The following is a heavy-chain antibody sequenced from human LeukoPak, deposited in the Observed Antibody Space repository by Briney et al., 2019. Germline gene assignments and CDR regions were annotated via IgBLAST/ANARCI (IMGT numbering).Heavy chain of an antibody. V-gene: IGHV4-59*08. J-gene: IGHJ4*02. CDR2: IYYSGST. CDR3: ARHVPAILTGYYYFDY. Sequence: SETLSLTCTVSGGSISSYYWSWIRQPPGKGLEWIGYIYYSGSTNYNPSLKSRVTISVDTSKNQFSLKLSSVTATDTAVYFCARHVPAILTGYYYFDYWGQGTLVTVSS. CDR1: GGSISSYY. D-gene: IGHD3-9*01.